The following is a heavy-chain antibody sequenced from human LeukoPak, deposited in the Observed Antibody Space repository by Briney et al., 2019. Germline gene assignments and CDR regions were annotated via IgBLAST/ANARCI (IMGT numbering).Heavy chain of an antibody. J-gene: IGHJ4*02. CDR1: GFTVSRNY. V-gene: IGHV3-53*01. CDR2: IYSGGST. D-gene: IGHD4-17*01. CDR3: ASRSGGDYPYFDY. Sequence: PGGSLRLSCAASGFTVSRNYMSWVRQAPGKGLEWVSVIYSGGSTYYADSVKGRFTISRDNSKNTLHLQMNSLRVEDTAVYYCASRSGGDYPYFDYWGQGTLVTVSS.